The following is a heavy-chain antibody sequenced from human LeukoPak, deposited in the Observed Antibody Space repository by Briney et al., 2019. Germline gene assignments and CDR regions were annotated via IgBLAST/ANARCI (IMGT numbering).Heavy chain of an antibody. J-gene: IGHJ4*02. Sequence: ASVKVSCKASGYTFTTYAINWVRQAPGQGLEWMGWINTNTGNPTYVQGFTGRFVFSLDTSVSTACLQISNLKAEDTAVYCCARGGSGSRRLGSDYWGQGTLVTVSS. D-gene: IGHD3-10*01. CDR1: GYTFTTYA. CDR2: INTNTGNP. CDR3: ARGGSGSRRLGSDY. V-gene: IGHV7-4-1*02.